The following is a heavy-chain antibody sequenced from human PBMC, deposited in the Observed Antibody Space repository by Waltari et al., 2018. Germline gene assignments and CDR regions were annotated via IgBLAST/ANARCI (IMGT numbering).Heavy chain of an antibody. CDR1: GGSISSYY. CDR3: ARDEVKTVGAFDI. D-gene: IGHD4-17*01. J-gene: IGHJ3*02. Sequence: QVQLQESGPGLVKPSETLSLTCTVSGGSISSYYWSWIRQPPGKGLEWIGYIYYSGSTNYNPSLKSRVTISVDTSKNQFSLKLSSVTAADTAVYYCARDEVKTVGAFDIWGQGTMVTVSS. CDR2: IYYSGST. V-gene: IGHV4-59*01.